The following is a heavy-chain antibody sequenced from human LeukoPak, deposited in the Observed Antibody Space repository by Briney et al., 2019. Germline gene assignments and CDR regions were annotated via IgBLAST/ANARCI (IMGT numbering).Heavy chain of an antibody. CDR3: ARGPSVVVTAISISFCDY. CDR1: GFTFSSYG. Sequence: PGGSLRLSCAASGFTFSSYGMHWVRQAPGKGLEWVAVIWYDGSNKYYADSVKGRFTISRDNSKNTLYLQMNSLRAEDTAVYYCARGPSVVVTAISISFCDYWGQGTLVTVSS. V-gene: IGHV3-33*01. J-gene: IGHJ4*02. CDR2: IWYDGSNK. D-gene: IGHD2-21*02.